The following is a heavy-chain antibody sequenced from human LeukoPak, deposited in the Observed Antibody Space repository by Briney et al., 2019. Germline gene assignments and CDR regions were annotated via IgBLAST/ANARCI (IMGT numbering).Heavy chain of an antibody. CDR2: ISNDGSNK. Sequence: GGSLRLSCAASGFTFSTYGIHWVRQAPGKGLEWVATISNDGSNKYYADSVRGRFTISRDNSKNTLYLQMNNLRADDTAVYYCARWFANSFDYWGQGTLVTVSS. CDR1: GFTFSTYG. J-gene: IGHJ4*02. V-gene: IGHV3-30*03. CDR3: ARWFANSFDY. D-gene: IGHD3-10*01.